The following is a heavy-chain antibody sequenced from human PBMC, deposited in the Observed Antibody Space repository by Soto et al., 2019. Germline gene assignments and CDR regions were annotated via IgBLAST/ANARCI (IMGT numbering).Heavy chain of an antibody. CDR3: TRHAIIPKLQYGMDV. V-gene: IGHV4-59*01. D-gene: IGHD2-15*01. CDR2: IFYRGNT. CDR1: GGSISGYY. Sequence: PSETLSLTCTVSGGSISGYYWSWIRQPPGKGLEWIGYIFYRGNTLYSPSLQSRVTISVETSKNQFSLRLSSVTAADTAVYYCTRHAIIPKLQYGMDVWGQGASVTVYS. J-gene: IGHJ6*02.